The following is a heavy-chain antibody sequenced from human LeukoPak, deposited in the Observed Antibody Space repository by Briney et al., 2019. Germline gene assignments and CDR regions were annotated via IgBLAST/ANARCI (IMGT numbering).Heavy chain of an antibody. Sequence: ASVKVSCKASGYTFTGHYIHWVRQAPGQRLEWMGWINPVSGGTNYAQKFQGRVTMTRDTSISTAYMELSRLRSDDTAVYYCASRLLGRRGNDYWGQGTLVTVSS. CDR1: GYTFTGHY. CDR3: ASRLLGRRGNDY. CDR2: INPVSGGT. D-gene: IGHD3-16*01. J-gene: IGHJ4*02. V-gene: IGHV1-2*02.